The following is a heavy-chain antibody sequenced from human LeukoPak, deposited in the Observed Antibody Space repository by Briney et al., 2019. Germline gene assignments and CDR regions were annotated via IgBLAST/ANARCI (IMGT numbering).Heavy chain of an antibody. CDR3: TREFDTYYDILTGTGGFDP. Sequence: GGSLRLSCTASGFTFGDYAMSWVRQAPGKGLEWVGFIRSKAYGGTTEYAASVKGRFTNSRDDSKSIAYLQMNSLKTEDTAVYYCTREFDTYYDILTGTGGFDPWGQGTLVTVSS. J-gene: IGHJ5*02. CDR2: IRSKAYGGTT. V-gene: IGHV3-49*04. CDR1: GFTFGDYA. D-gene: IGHD3-9*01.